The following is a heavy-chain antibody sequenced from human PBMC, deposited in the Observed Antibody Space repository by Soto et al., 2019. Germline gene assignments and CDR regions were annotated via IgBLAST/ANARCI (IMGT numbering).Heavy chain of an antibody. V-gene: IGHV3-23*01. Sequence: GGSLRLSCAASGFTFSSYAMSWFGQAPGKGLEWVSAISGSGGSTYYADSVKGRFTISRDNSKNTLYLQMNSLRAEDTAVYYCAKSAVGNWYFDYWGQGTLVTVSS. J-gene: IGHJ4*02. CDR2: ISGSGGST. CDR1: GFTFSSYA. D-gene: IGHD1-26*01. CDR3: AKSAVGNWYFDY.